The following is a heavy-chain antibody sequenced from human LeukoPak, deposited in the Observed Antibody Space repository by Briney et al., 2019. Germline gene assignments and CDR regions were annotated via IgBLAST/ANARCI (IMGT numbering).Heavy chain of an antibody. CDR2: ISSSSSYI. V-gene: IGHV3-21*01. CDR3: ARSELGYYYYYMDV. D-gene: IGHD7-27*01. J-gene: IGHJ6*03. Sequence: GGSLRLSCAGSGFTFSNYNMNWVRQAPGKGLEWVSSISSSSSYIYYADSVKGRFTISRDNAKNSLYLQMNCLRAEDTGVYHCARSELGYYYYYMDVWGKGTTVTVSS. CDR1: GFTFSNYN.